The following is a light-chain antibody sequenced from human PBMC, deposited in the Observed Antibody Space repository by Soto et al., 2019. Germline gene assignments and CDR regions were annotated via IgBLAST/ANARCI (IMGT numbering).Light chain of an antibody. CDR2: EVN. Sequence: QSVLTQPPSASGSPGQSVAISCTGTSSEVGGYNYVSWYQQHPGKAPKLMIYEVNKRPSGVPDRFSGSKSGNTASLTVSGLHAEDEADYYCSSYAGSSNVFGSGTKVTVL. CDR1: SSEVGGYNY. J-gene: IGLJ1*01. V-gene: IGLV2-8*01. CDR3: SSYAGSSNV.